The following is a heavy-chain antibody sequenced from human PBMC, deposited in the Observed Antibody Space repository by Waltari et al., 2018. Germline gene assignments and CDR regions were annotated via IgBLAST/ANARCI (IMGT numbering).Heavy chain of an antibody. Sequence: EVQLVESGGGLVQPGGSLRLSCAVSGFTFSSSWMSWVGQAPGKGLEWVANIKQDGSEKNYVDSVKGRFTISRDNAKNSLYLQMNSLRAEDTAVYYCAREGPLGYCSGGSCGIDYWGQGTLVTVSS. V-gene: IGHV3-7*04. CDR1: GFTFSSSW. CDR2: IKQDGSEK. D-gene: IGHD2-15*01. J-gene: IGHJ4*02. CDR3: AREGPLGYCSGGSCGIDY.